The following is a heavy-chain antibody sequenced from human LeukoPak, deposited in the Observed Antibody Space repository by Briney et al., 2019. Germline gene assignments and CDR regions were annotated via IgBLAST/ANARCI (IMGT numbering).Heavy chain of an antibody. CDR2: IKQDGSEK. CDR3: ARDLGTEDPDYDILTGYYGASDAFDI. Sequence: PGGSLRLSCAASGFTFSSYWMSWVRQAPGKGLEWVANIKQDGSEKYYVDSVKGRFTISRDNAKNSLYLQMNSLRAEDTAVYYCARDLGTEDPDYDILTGYYGASDAFDIWGQGTMVTVSS. D-gene: IGHD3-9*01. CDR1: GFTFSSYW. V-gene: IGHV3-7*01. J-gene: IGHJ3*02.